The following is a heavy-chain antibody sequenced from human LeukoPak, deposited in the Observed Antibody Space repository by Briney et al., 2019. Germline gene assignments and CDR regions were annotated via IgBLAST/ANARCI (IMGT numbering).Heavy chain of an antibody. CDR1: GYTFTGYY. CDR3: ARVGRFGGSYLYYFDY. Sequence: ASVTVSCKASGYTFTGYYMHWVRQAPGQGLEWMGWINPNSGGTNYAQKFQGRVTMTRDTSISTAYMELSRLRSDDTAVYYCARVGRFGGSYLYYFDYWGQGTLVTVSS. V-gene: IGHV1-2*02. D-gene: IGHD1-26*01. CDR2: INPNSGGT. J-gene: IGHJ4*02.